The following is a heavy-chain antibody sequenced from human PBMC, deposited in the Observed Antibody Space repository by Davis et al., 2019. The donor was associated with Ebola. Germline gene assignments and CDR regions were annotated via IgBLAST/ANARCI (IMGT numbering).Heavy chain of an antibody. V-gene: IGHV3-30*04. CDR3: ARGGGMFSDFAGMDC. Sequence: GESLKISCAASGFTFSSYTLHWVRQAPGKGLEWVAVISYDGDNNYHADSVQGRFTISRDNSKNTLYLQMDSLRAEDTAIYYCARGGGMFSDFAGMDCWGQGTLVTVSS. J-gene: IGHJ4*02. D-gene: IGHD3/OR15-3a*01. CDR2: ISYDGDNN. CDR1: GFTFSSYT.